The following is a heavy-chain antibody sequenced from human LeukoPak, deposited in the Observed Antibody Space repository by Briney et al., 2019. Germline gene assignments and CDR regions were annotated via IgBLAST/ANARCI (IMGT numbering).Heavy chain of an antibody. V-gene: IGHV4-34*01. CDR2: INHSGST. CDR1: GGSFSGYY. Sequence: SETLSLTCAVYGGSFSGYYWSWIRQPPGKGLEWIGEINHSGSTNYNPSLKSRVTISVDTSKNQFSLKLSSVTAADTAVYYCARGAGRLRYCSSTSCSHDYWGQGTLVTVSS. CDR3: ARGAGRLRYCSSTSCSHDY. J-gene: IGHJ4*02. D-gene: IGHD2-2*01.